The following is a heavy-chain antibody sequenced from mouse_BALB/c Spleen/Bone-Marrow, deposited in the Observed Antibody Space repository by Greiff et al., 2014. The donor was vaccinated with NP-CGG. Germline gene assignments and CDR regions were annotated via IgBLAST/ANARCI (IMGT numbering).Heavy chain of an antibody. Sequence: VQLVESGAELARPGASVKLSCKASGYTFTSYWMQWVKQRPGQGLEWIGAIYPGDGDTRYTQKFKGEATLTADKSSSTAYMQLSSLASEDSAVYYCARTGAYYGSMDYWGQGTSVTVSS. J-gene: IGHJ4*01. CDR3: ARTGAYYGSMDY. CDR1: GYTFTSYW. CDR2: IYPGDGDT. D-gene: IGHD2-10*01. V-gene: IGHV1-87*01.